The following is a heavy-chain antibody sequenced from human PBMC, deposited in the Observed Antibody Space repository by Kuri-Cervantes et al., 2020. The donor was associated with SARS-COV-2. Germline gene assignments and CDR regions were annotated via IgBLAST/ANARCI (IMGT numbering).Heavy chain of an antibody. CDR3: ARGRGVTTFYYYYYMDV. CDR2: IYYSGST. Sequence: GSLRLSCTVSGGSISSYYWSWIRQPAGKGLEWIGYIYYSGSTNYNPSLKSRVTISVDTSKNQFSLKLSSVTAADTAVYYCARGRGVTTFYYYYYMDVWGKGTTVTVSS. J-gene: IGHJ6*03. D-gene: IGHD4-17*01. CDR1: GGSISSYY. V-gene: IGHV4-59*01.